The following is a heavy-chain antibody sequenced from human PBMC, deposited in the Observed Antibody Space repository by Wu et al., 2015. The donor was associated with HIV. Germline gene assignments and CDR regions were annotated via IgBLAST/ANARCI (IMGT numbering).Heavy chain of an antibody. CDR1: GYTFSDFS. V-gene: IGHV1-2*02. Sequence: QVQLVQSGAEVKKPGASVRVSCKASGYTFSDFSIHWVRQALGQGPEWMGWIKPRTGDTSFAQKFQGRLSKTTDTSISTAYMDLRSLRSDDTAVYYCVRDQQWPTEYYHYYGMDVWAKGPRSPSP. CDR2: IKPRTGDT. J-gene: IGHJ6*02. D-gene: IGHD6-19*01. CDR3: VRDQQWPTEYYHYYGMDV.